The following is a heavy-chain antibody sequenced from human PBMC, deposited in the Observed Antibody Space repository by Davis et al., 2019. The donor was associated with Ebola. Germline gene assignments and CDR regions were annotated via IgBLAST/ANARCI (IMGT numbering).Heavy chain of an antibody. Sequence: GESLKISCAASGFTFSSYGMHWVRQAPGKGLEWVSSISSSSSYIYYADSVKGRFTISRDNAKNSLYLQMNSLRAEDTAVYYCARAYQLPSDYFDYWGQGTLVTVSS. CDR3: ARAYQLPSDYFDY. V-gene: IGHV3-21*01. J-gene: IGHJ4*02. CDR1: GFTFSSYG. CDR2: ISSSSSYI. D-gene: IGHD2-2*01.